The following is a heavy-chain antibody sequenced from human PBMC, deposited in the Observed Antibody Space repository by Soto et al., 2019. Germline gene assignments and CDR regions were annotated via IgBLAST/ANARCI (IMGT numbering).Heavy chain of an antibody. V-gene: IGHV5-51*01. CDR1: GYSFTSYW. CDR3: ARRAGASGRWKEQRRGDYYYYMDV. J-gene: IGHJ6*03. Sequence: GESLKISCKGSGYSFTSYWIGWVRQMPGKGLEWMGIIYPGDSDTRYSPSFQGQVTISADKSISTAYLQWSSLKASDTAMYYCARRAGASGRWKEQRRGDYYYYMDVWGKGTTVTVSS. CDR2: IYPGDSDT. D-gene: IGHD1-1*01.